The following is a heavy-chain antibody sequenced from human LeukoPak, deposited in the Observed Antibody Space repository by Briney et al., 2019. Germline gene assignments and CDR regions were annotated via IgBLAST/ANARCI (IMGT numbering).Heavy chain of an antibody. V-gene: IGHV3-64*01. Sequence: GGSLRLSCAASGFISSSFAMHWVRQAPGKGLEYVSAISSNGGSIYYANSVKGRFTISRDNSKNTLYLQMGSLRAEDMAVYFCPTWICSGGICWHDYWGQGTLVTVSS. CDR2: ISSNGGSI. J-gene: IGHJ4*02. CDR1: GFISSSFA. CDR3: PTWICSGGICWHDY. D-gene: IGHD2-15*01.